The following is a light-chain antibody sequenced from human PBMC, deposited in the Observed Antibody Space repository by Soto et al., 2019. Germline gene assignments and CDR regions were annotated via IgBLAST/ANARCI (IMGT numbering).Light chain of an antibody. Sequence: EIVLTHSPGTLSLSPGERATISCRASQTVSNNYLAWYQQKPGQAPRLVIYGASNRATGIPDRFSASGSGTDFTLTISRLEPEDFAVYYCQQYISSPLTFGQGTKVDTK. V-gene: IGKV3-20*01. CDR3: QQYISSPLT. J-gene: IGKJ1*01. CDR2: GAS. CDR1: QTVSNNY.